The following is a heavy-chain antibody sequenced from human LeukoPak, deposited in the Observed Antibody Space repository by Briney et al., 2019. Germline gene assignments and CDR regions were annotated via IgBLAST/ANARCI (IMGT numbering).Heavy chain of an antibody. V-gene: IGHV1-18*04. Sequence: ASVKVSCKPSGYTFNNYGITWVRQAPGQGLEWMGWISAYSGEKDYAQKFQDRVTMTTDTTTKTAYMELKNLKSDDTAFYYCARCSPSRTNSNSYYFETTKKNAFDIWGQGTMDTVSS. CDR3: ARCSPSRTNSNSYYFETTKKNAFDI. D-gene: IGHD3-22*01. CDR2: ISAYSGEK. J-gene: IGHJ3*02. CDR1: GYTFNNYG.